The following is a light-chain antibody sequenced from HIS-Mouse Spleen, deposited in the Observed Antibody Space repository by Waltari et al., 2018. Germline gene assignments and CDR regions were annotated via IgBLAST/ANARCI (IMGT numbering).Light chain of an antibody. CDR2: EGS. CDR1: SSDVGSYTL. Sequence: QSALTQPASVSGSPGKSITISCTGTSSDVGSYTLVSWYQQHPGKAPKLMIYEGSKRPSGVSNRFSGSKSGNTASLTISGLQAEDEADYYCCSYAGSSTWVFGGGTKLTVL. V-gene: IGLV2-23*01. J-gene: IGLJ3*02. CDR3: CSYAGSSTWV.